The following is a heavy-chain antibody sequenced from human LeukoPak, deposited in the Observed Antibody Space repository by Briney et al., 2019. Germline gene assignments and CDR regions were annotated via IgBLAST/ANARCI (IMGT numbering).Heavy chain of an antibody. Sequence: GGSLRLSCAASGVTFSSYAMSWVRQAPGKGLEWVSAISGSGGSTYYADSVKGRFTISRDTSKNTLYLEMNSLRAEDTAVYYCARRVSYGDYWGQGTLVTVSS. J-gene: IGHJ4*02. CDR1: GVTFSSYA. D-gene: IGHD5-18*01. CDR2: ISGSGGST. CDR3: ARRVSYGDY. V-gene: IGHV3-23*01.